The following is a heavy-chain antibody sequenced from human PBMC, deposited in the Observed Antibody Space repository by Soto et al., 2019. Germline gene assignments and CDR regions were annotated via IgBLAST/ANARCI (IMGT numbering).Heavy chain of an antibody. D-gene: IGHD2-2*01. CDR2: MNPNSGNT. CDR1: GYTFTSYD. J-gene: IGHJ4*02. V-gene: IGHV1-8*01. Sequence: ASVKVSCKASGYTFTSYDINWVRQATGQGLEWMGWMNPNSGNTGYAQKFQGRVTMTRNTSISTAYMELSSLRSEDTAVYYCARARPVVPVAMMRPRKYYFVYWCQGPLVTVSS. CDR3: ARARPVVPVAMMRPRKYYFVY.